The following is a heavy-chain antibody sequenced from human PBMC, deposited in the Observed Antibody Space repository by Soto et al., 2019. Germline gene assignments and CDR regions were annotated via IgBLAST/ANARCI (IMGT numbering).Heavy chain of an antibody. Sequence: GASVKVSCKASGYRFTSYAMHWVRQAPGQRLEWMGWINAGNGNTKYSQKFQGRVTITRDTSASTAYMELNSLRAEDTAVYYCARSYYYGSGSYWASYGMDVWGQGTTVTVSS. CDR1: GYRFTSYA. V-gene: IGHV1-3*01. D-gene: IGHD3-10*01. J-gene: IGHJ6*02. CDR2: INAGNGNT. CDR3: ARSYYYGSGSYWASYGMDV.